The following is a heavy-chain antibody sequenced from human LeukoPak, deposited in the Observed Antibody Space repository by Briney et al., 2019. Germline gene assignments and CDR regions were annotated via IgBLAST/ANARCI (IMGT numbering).Heavy chain of an antibody. J-gene: IGHJ4*02. CDR3: ARLFGMVRGAPWGSY. Sequence: PGGSLRLSCAASGFTFSSYSMNWVRQAPGKGLEWVSSISSSSSYIYYADSVKGRFTISRDNAKNSLYLQMNSLRAEDTAVYYCARLFGMVRGAPWGSYWGQGTLVTVSS. CDR2: ISSSSSYI. CDR1: GFTFSSYS. D-gene: IGHD3-10*01. V-gene: IGHV3-21*01.